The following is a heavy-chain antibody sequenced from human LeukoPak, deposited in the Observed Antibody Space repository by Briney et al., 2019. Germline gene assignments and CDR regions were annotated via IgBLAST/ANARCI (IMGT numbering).Heavy chain of an antibody. CDR3: VRGASSIAALNPFWYFDL. CDR2: INPSGGST. J-gene: IGHJ2*01. D-gene: IGHD6-6*01. V-gene: IGHV1-46*01. Sequence: ASVKVSCKASGYTHTSYYMHWVRQGPGQALEWMGIINPSGGSTSYAQKFQGRVTMTRDTSTNTVYMELSSLSSEDTAVFYCVRGASSIAALNPFWYFDLWGRGTLVTVSS. CDR1: GYTHTSYY.